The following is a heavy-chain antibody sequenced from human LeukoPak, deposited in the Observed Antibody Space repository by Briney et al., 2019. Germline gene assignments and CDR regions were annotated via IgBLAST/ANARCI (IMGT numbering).Heavy chain of an antibody. D-gene: IGHD3-3*01. V-gene: IGHV3-30-3*01. J-gene: IGHJ4*02. CDR1: GFTFSSYA. Sequence: GGSLRLSCAASGFTFSSYAMHWVRQAPGKGLEWVAVISYDGSNKYYADSVKGRFTISRDNSKNTLYLQMNSLRAEDTAVYYCARELGNFWSGSYDYWGQGTLVTVSS. CDR3: ARELGNFWSGSYDY. CDR2: ISYDGSNK.